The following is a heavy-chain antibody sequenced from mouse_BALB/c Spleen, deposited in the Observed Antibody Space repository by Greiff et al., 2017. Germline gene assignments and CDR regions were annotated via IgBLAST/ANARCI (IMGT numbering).Heavy chain of an antibody. J-gene: IGHJ3*01. Sequence: DVKLVESGGGLVQPGGSLKLSCAASGFTFSSYGMSWVRQTPDKRLELVATINSNGGSTYYPDSVKGRFTISRDNAKNTLYLQMSSLKSEDTAMYYCARDLYSHYYGPAWFAYWGQGTLVTVSA. V-gene: IGHV5-6-3*01. CDR1: GFTFSSYG. CDR2: INSNGGST. CDR3: ARDLYSHYYGPAWFAY. D-gene: IGHD1-1*01.